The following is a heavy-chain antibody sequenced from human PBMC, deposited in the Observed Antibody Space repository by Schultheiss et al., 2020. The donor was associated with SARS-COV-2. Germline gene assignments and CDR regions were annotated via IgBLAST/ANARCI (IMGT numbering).Heavy chain of an antibody. Sequence: GGSLRLSCAASGFTFSSYRMNWVRQAPGKGLEWVSVISGSGSSTYYADSVKGRFTISRDNSKNTLYLQMNSLRAEDTAVYYCATLVQWCMLYWGQGTLVTVSS. J-gene: IGHJ4*02. CDR2: ISGSGSST. V-gene: IGHV3-48*01. CDR3: ATLVQWCMLY. D-gene: IGHD2-8*01. CDR1: GFTFSSYR.